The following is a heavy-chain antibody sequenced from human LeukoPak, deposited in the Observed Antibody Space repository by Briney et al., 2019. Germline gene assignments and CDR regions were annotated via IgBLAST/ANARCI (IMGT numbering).Heavy chain of an antibody. CDR2: ISYDGSNK. Sequence: GGSLRLSCAASGFTFSSYGMHWVRQAPGKGLEWVAVISYDGSNKYYADSVKGRFTISRDNSKNTLYLQMNSLRAEDTAVYYCAKVAGAGAGVPWGQGTLVTVSS. CDR1: GFTFSSYG. J-gene: IGHJ5*02. V-gene: IGHV3-30*18. CDR3: AKVAGAGAGVP. D-gene: IGHD6-19*01.